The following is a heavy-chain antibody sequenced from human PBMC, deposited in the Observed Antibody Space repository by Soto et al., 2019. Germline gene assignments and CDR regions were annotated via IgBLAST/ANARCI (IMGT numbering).Heavy chain of an antibody. CDR1: GGSISSGDYY. CDR2: IYYSGST. D-gene: IGHD3-10*01. CDR3: ARDLRINMVLDP. Sequence: PSETLSLTCTVSGGSISSGDYYWSWIRQPPGKGLEWIGYIYYSGSTYYNPSLKSRVTISVDTSKNQFSLKLSSVTAADTAVYYCARDLRINMVLDPWGQGTLVTVSS. J-gene: IGHJ5*02. V-gene: IGHV4-30-4*01.